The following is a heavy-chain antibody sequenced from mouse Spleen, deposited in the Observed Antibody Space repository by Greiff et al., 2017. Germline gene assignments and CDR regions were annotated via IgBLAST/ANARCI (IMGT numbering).Heavy chain of an antibody. CDR3: AAYYSYYSYDGGVFDY. CDR2: INPYNGGT. Sequence: EVQLQQSGPVLVKPGASVKMSCKASGYTFTDYYMNWVKQSHGKSLEWIGVINPYNGGTSYNQKFKGKATLTVDKSSSTAYMELNSLTSEDSAVYYCAAYYSYYSYDGGVFDYWGQGTTLTVSS. CDR1: GYTFTDYY. J-gene: IGHJ2*01. D-gene: IGHD2-12*01. V-gene: IGHV1-19*01.